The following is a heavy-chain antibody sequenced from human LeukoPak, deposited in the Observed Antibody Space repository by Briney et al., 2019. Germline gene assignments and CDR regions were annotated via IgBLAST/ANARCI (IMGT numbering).Heavy chain of an antibody. V-gene: IGHV1-18*01. CDR2: ISAYNGNT. CDR1: GYTFTSYG. D-gene: IGHD1-1*01. CDR3: ARAQVTTRLAEYFQQ. Sequence: GASVKVSCKASGYTFTSYGISWVRQAPGQGLEWMGWISAYNGNTNYAQKLQGRVTMTTDTSTSTAYMELRSLRSDDTAVYYCARAQVTTRLAEYFQQWGQGTLVTVSS. J-gene: IGHJ1*01.